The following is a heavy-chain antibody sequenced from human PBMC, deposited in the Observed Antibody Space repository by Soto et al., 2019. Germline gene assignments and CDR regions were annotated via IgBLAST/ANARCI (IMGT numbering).Heavy chain of an antibody. D-gene: IGHD6-6*01. CDR3: ARLSIAARPDWFDP. V-gene: IGHV4-59*01. CDR2: IYYSGST. Sequence: PSETLSLTCTVSGGSISSYYWSWIRQPPGKGLEWIGYIYYSGSTNYNPSLKSRVTISVDTSKNQFSLKLSSVTAADTAVYYCARLSIAARPDWFDPWGQGTLVTVSS. J-gene: IGHJ5*02. CDR1: GGSISSYY.